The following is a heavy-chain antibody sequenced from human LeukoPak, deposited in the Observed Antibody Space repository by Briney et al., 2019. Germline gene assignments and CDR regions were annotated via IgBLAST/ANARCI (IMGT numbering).Heavy chain of an antibody. CDR2: ISAHNGNT. D-gene: IGHD2-2*01. CDR1: GYTFTTYG. CDR3: ARDLNPCSSPTCYFPLDN. V-gene: IGHV1-18*01. J-gene: IGHJ4*02. Sequence: ASVKVSCKASGYTFTTYGISWVRQAPGQGLEWMGWISAHNGNTHYAQKFQGRVSMTTDTSTSTAYMEPRSLRSDDTAVYYCARDLNPCSSPTCYFPLDNWGQGTLVTVSS.